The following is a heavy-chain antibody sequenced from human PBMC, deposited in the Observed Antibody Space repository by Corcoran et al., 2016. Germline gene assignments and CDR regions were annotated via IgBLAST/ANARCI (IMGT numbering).Heavy chain of an antibody. CDR3: AREVAAAGSFDY. CDR1: GFTFSSYG. D-gene: IGHD6-13*01. V-gene: IGHV3-33*01. CDR2: IWYDGSNK. Sequence: QVQLVESGGGVVQPGRSLRLSCAASGFTFSSYGMHWDRQAPGKGLEWVAVIWYDGSNKYYADSVKGRFTISRDNSKNTLYLQMNSLRAEDTAVYYCAREVAAAGSFDYWGQGTLVTVSS. J-gene: IGHJ4*02.